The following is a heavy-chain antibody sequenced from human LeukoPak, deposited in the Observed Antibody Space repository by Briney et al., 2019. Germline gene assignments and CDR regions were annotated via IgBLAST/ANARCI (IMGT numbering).Heavy chain of an antibody. Sequence: GGSLRLSCAASGFTFSGSAMHWVRQASGNGLEWVGRIRSKANSYATAYAASVKGRFTISRDDSKNTAYLQMNSLKTEDTAVYYCTRLNYDTLTLGYWGQGTLVTVSS. CDR3: TRLNYDTLTLGY. V-gene: IGHV3-73*01. D-gene: IGHD3-9*01. CDR1: GFTFSGSA. J-gene: IGHJ4*02. CDR2: IRSKANSYAT.